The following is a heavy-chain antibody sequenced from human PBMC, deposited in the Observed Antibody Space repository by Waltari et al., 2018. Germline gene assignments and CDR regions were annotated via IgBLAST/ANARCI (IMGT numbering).Heavy chain of an antibody. J-gene: IGHJ4*02. V-gene: IGHV3-30*01. CDR1: GFAFSFFA. Sequence: QVQLVESGGSVVQPGRSLSLSCSASGFAFSFFALHWVRQAPGKGLEWVAVLSYDGSDKFYADSVEGRFTISRDNSKNTMYLEMNNLKVEDTAVYFCARGSSPGNTELDYWGQGTLVTVSS. D-gene: IGHD5-18*01. CDR3: ARGSSPGNTELDY. CDR2: LSYDGSDK.